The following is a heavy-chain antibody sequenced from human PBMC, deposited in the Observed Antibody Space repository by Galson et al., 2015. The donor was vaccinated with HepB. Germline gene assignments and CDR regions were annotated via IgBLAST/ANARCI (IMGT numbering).Heavy chain of an antibody. CDR3: ARDYYYDSSPYYYYYGMDV. J-gene: IGHJ6*02. D-gene: IGHD3-22*01. CDR2: INAGNGNT. V-gene: IGHV1-3*01. CDR1: GYTFTKYA. Sequence: SVKVSCKASGYTFTKYAMHWVRQAPGQRLEWMGWINAGNGNTKYSQKFQGRVTITRDTSASTAYTELSSLRSEDTAVYYCARDYYYDSSPYYYYYGMDVWGQGTTVTVSS.